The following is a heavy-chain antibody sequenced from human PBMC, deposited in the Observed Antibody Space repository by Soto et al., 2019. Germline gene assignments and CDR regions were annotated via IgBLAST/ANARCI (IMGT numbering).Heavy chain of an antibody. CDR1: GGSISSYY. V-gene: IGHV4-59*01. J-gene: IGHJ6*02. CDR3: ARDSYDFWSGYWHPYGMDV. Sequence: ASETLSLTCTVSGGSISSYYWSWIRQPPGKGLEWIGYIYYSGSTNYNPSLKSRVTISVDTSKNQFSLKLSSVTAADTAVYYCARDSYDFWSGYWHPYGMDVWGQGTTVTVSS. D-gene: IGHD3-3*01. CDR2: IYYSGST.